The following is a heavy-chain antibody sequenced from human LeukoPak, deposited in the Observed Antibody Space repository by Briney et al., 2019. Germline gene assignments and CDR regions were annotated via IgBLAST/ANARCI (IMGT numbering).Heavy chain of an antibody. D-gene: IGHD3-22*01. Sequence: GGSLRLSCAASGFSFDEYSMHWVRQGPGKGLEWVAVISWFGDRTDYADAVKGRFTISRDNAKNSLYLQMNSLRAEDTAVYYCATSSLSYYYDSSGYNQRYAFDIWGQGTMVTVSS. CDR1: GFSFDEYS. CDR2: ISWFGDRT. V-gene: IGHV3-43*01. CDR3: ATSSLSYYYDSSGYNQRYAFDI. J-gene: IGHJ3*02.